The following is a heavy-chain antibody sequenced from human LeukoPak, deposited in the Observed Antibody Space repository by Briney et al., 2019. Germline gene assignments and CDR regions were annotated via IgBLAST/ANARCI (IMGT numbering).Heavy chain of an antibody. CDR2: INLDGTEE. CDR3: ASGRHDFLH. D-gene: IGHD3/OR15-3a*01. CDR1: GFVFSTYW. Sequence: GGSLRLSCAASGFVFSTYWMTWVRQAPGKGLEWVANINLDGTEEHYVDFSLKGRFTISRDNAKNSLYLQMTSLRVEDTAVYYCASGRHDFLHWGQGTLVTVSS. J-gene: IGHJ4*02. V-gene: IGHV3-7*01.